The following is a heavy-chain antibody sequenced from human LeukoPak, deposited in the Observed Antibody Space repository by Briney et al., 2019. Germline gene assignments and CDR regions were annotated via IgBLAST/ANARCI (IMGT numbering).Heavy chain of an antibody. CDR1: GGSISSSNW. Sequence: PSETLSLTCAVSGGSISSSNWWSWVRQPPGKGLEWIGEIYHSGSTNYNPSLKSRVTISVDKSKNQFSLKLSSVTAADTAVYYCAREGVDTAMVIDDYWGQGTLVTVSS. CDR3: AREGVDTAMVIDDY. J-gene: IGHJ4*02. D-gene: IGHD5-18*01. CDR2: IYHSGST. V-gene: IGHV4-4*02.